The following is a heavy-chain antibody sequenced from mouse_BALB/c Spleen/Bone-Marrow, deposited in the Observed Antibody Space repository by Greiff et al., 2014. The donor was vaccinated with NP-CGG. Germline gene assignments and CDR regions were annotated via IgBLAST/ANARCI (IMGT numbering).Heavy chain of an antibody. D-gene: IGHD3-3*01. CDR2: IHYSGST. J-gene: IGHJ4*01. CDR1: GYSISSGYT. V-gene: IGHV3-1*02. Sequence: VQLKQSGPDLVKPSQSLSLTCTVTGYSISSGYTWHWIRQFPGNTLEWMGYIHYSGSTNYNPSLKSRISITRDTSKSQFFLQLNSVTTEDTATYFCSKGTYAMDSWGQGTSVTVSS. CDR3: SKGTYAMDS.